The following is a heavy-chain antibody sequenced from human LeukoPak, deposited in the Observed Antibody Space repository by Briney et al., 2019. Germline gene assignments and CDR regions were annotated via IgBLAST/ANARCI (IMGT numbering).Heavy chain of an antibody. CDR2: IYYSGST. Sequence: PSETLSLTCTVSGGSISSSSYYWGWIRQPPGKGLEWLGSIYYSGSTYYNPSLKSRVTISVDTSKNQFSLKLSSVTAADTAVYYCARVRCSSTSCYYYYYYGMDVWGQGTTVTVSS. J-gene: IGHJ6*02. CDR1: GGSISSSSYY. CDR3: ARVRCSSTSCYYYYYYGMDV. D-gene: IGHD2-2*01. V-gene: IGHV4-39*07.